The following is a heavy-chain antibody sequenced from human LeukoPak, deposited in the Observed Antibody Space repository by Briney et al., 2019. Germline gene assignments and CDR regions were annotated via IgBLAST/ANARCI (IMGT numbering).Heavy chain of an antibody. Sequence: GESLKISFKGSGYSFTSYWIGWVRQMPGKGLEWMGIIYPGDSDTRYSPSFQGQVTISADKSISTAYLQWSSLKASDTAMYYCAVPYYDILTGYSAFDYWGQGTLVTVSS. CDR2: IYPGDSDT. V-gene: IGHV5-51*01. J-gene: IGHJ4*02. CDR1: GYSFTSYW. D-gene: IGHD3-9*01. CDR3: AVPYYDILTGYSAFDY.